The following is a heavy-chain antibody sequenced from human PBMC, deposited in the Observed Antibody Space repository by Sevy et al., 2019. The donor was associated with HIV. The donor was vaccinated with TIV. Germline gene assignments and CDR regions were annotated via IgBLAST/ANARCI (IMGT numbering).Heavy chain of an antibody. CDR1: GGSISTDY. J-gene: IGHJ3*02. D-gene: IGHD3-22*01. CDR3: ARWATESDRRWAFDI. V-gene: IGHV4-4*07. Sequence: SETLSLTCTVSGGSISTDYWSWIRQPAGKGLEWIGRFSTTGGTNHNPSLKSRVTMSIDTSKNQFSLKVSSVTAADTAVYYCARWATESDRRWAFDIWGQGTMVTVSS. CDR2: FSTTGGT.